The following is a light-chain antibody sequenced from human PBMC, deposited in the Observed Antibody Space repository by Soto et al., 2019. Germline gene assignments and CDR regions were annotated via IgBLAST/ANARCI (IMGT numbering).Light chain of an antibody. Sequence: DIQMTQSPSSLSASVGDRVTITCRASQTITNYLSWYQHKPGKAPKLLIYAASSLQSGVPSRFSGCGSGTDFTPTISCLQPEDFATYFCQQSHITPFTFGPGTNVDI. CDR2: AAS. CDR3: QQSHITPFT. V-gene: IGKV1-39*01. CDR1: QTITNY. J-gene: IGKJ3*01.